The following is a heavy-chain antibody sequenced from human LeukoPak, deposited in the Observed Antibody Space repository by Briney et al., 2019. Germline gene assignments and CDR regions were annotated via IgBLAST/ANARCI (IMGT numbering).Heavy chain of an antibody. CDR2: IHYRGTT. CDR1: GASINSYY. V-gene: IGHV4-59*13. CDR3: ARDEFGDFQGFDY. J-gene: IGHJ4*02. D-gene: IGHD4-17*01. Sequence: NSSETLSLTCSVSGASINSYYWNWIRQSPGKGLEWLGNIHYRGTTNYNPSLKSRVTLSLDSSKSQFALKVTSVTAADTAVYYCARDEFGDFQGFDYWGQGTRVTVSS.